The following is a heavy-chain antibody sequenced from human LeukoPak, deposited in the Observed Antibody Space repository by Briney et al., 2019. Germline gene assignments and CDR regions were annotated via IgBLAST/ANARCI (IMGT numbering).Heavy chain of an antibody. V-gene: IGHV3-23*01. D-gene: IGHD3-10*01. CDR3: AKRGVVIRVILVGFHKQAYYFDS. CDR1: GITLSNYG. J-gene: IGHJ4*02. CDR2: ISDSGGST. Sequence: GGSLRLSCAVSGITLSNYGMGWVRQAPGKGLEWVAGISDSGGSTNYADSVKGRFTISRDNAKNTLYLQMNSLRAEDTAVYFCAKRGVVIRVILVGFHKQAYYFDSWGQGALVTVSS.